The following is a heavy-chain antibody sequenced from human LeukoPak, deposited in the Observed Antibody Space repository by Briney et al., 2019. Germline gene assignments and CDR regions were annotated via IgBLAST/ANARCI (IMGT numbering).Heavy chain of an antibody. CDR1: GFXFSSYE. CDR2: ISSSGSNI. D-gene: IGHD4-17*01. Sequence: PGGSLRLSCAASGFXFSSYEMNWVRLAPGKGQEWVSYISSSGSNIYYADSVKGRFTISRDNAKNSLYLQMSNLRAEDTAVYYCARENDYGDRPFDYWGQGTLVTVSS. V-gene: IGHV3-48*03. J-gene: IGHJ4*02. CDR3: ARENDYGDRPFDY.